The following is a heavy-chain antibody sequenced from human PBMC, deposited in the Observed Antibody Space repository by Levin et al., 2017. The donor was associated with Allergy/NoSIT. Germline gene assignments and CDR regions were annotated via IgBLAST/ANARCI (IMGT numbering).Heavy chain of an antibody. J-gene: IGHJ4*02. D-gene: IGHD6-19*01. V-gene: IGHV3-23*01. Sequence: PGGSLRLSCAASGFTFSSYAMSWVRQAPGKGLEWVSAISGSGGSTYYADSVKGRFTISRDNSKNTLYLQMNSLRAEDTAVYYCATPRGREWLAVYYFDYWGQGTLVTVSS. CDR1: GFTFSSYA. CDR2: ISGSGGST. CDR3: ATPRGREWLAVYYFDY.